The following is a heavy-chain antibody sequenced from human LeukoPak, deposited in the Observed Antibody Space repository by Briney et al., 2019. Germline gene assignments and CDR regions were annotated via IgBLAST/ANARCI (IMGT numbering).Heavy chain of an antibody. V-gene: IGHV1-2*02. J-gene: IGHJ6*02. CDR2: INPNSGGT. CDR3: ARSIVVVPAAGSYYYYGMDV. Sequence: ASVEVSCKASGYTFTGYYMHWVRQAPGQGLEWMGWINPNSGGTNYAQKFQGRVTMTRDTSISTAYMELSRLRSDDTAVYYCARSIVVVPAAGSYYYYGMDVWGQGTTVTVSS. CDR1: GYTFTGYY. D-gene: IGHD2-2*01.